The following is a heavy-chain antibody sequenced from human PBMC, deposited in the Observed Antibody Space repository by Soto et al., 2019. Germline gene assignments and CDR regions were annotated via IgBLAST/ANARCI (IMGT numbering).Heavy chain of an antibody. V-gene: IGHV3-23*01. Sequence: EVPLLESGGDLVQPGGSLRLSCAASGFTFSTYAMSWVRQAPGKGLEWVSSITSAGATYYADSVKGRFTTSRDNSKNTLYLQMNSLRPEDTAVYYCAYRTGFDYWGQGTLVTVSS. CDR1: GFTFSTYA. CDR2: ITSAGAT. J-gene: IGHJ4*02. CDR3: AYRTGFDY.